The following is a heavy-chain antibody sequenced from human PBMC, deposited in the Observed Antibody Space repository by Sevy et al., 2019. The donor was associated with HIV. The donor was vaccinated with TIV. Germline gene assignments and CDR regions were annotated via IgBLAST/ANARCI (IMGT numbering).Heavy chain of an antibody. V-gene: IGHV1-2*02. CDR1: GFTFTGYY. CDR3: ARDNAHYGSGSYYVVTYYFDY. CDR2: INPNSGGT. D-gene: IGHD3-10*01. Sequence: ASVKVSCKASGFTFTGYYMHWVRQAPGQGLEWMGWINPNSGGTNYAQKFQGRVTMTRDTSISTAYMELSRLRSDDTAVYYCARDNAHYGSGSYYVVTYYFDYWGQGTLVTVSS. J-gene: IGHJ4*02.